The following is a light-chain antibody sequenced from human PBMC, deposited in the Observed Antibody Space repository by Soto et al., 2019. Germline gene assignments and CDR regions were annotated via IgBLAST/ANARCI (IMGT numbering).Light chain of an antibody. CDR3: QKYHTWPIT. J-gene: IGKJ4*01. V-gene: IGKV3-15*01. CDR2: GGS. CDR1: QSVSRK. Sequence: IVMTQSPATLSVAPGERVTFSCRASQSVSRKFAWYQHKPGQAPKLLISGGSTVATGIPARFSGSGSGTEFSLTISSLQSEDCAIYYCQKYHTWPITFGGGTKWAIK.